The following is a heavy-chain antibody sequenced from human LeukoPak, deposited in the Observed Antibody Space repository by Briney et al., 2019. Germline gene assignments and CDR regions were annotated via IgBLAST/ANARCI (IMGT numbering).Heavy chain of an antibody. Sequence: GGSLRLSCATSEFTFSSYAMNWVRQAPGKGLEWVSSITDTGGTYYADSVKGQFTISRDNSKNTLYLQMNSLRAEDTAVYYCAKTLFGFSYGKIDYWGQGTLVTVSS. CDR1: EFTFSSYA. V-gene: IGHV3-23*01. CDR2: ITDTGGT. D-gene: IGHD5-18*01. J-gene: IGHJ4*02. CDR3: AKTLFGFSYGKIDY.